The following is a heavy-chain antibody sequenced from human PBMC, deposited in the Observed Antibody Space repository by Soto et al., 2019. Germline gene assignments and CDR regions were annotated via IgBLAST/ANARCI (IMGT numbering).Heavy chain of an antibody. Sequence: EVQLVESGGGLVQPGGSLRLSCAVSGFTFSRYWMHWFRQDPGNGLVWVSSINTDGTNTQYADSVRGRFTVSRDNAKHTVYLQMISLRSEHTAVYYCAKDLLWGQSDYWGQGTLVVVSS. V-gene: IGHV3-74*03. CDR1: GFTFSRYW. CDR2: INTDGTNT. CDR3: AKDLLWGQSDY. D-gene: IGHD3-16*01. J-gene: IGHJ4*02.